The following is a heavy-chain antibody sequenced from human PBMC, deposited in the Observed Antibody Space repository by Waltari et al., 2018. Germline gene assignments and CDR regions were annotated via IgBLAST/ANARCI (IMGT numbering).Heavy chain of an antibody. CDR2: IYSGGST. D-gene: IGHD6-6*01. V-gene: IGHV3-53*02. CDR3: ARERIRYSSSPAGFDY. J-gene: IGHJ4*02. Sequence: EVQLVETGGGLIQPGGSLRLSCAASGFTVSSNYMSWVRQAPGKGLEWVSVIYSGGSTYYADSVKGRFTISRDNSKNTLYLQMNSLRAEDTAVYYCARERIRYSSSPAGFDYWGQGTLVXVSS. CDR1: GFTVSSNY.